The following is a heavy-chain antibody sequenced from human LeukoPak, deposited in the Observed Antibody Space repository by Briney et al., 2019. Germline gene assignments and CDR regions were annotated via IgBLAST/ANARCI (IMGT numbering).Heavy chain of an antibody. CDR2: IKQDGSEK. J-gene: IGHJ5*02. CDR3: ARWGPPRVATIHGWYNWFDP. D-gene: IGHD5-12*01. Sequence: GGSLRLSCAASGFTFSSYWMSWVRQAPGKGLEWVANIKQDGSEKYYVDSVKGRFTISRDNAKNSLYLQMNSLRAEDTAVYYCARWGPPRVATIHGWYNWFDPWGQGTLVTVSS. CDR1: GFTFSSYW. V-gene: IGHV3-7*01.